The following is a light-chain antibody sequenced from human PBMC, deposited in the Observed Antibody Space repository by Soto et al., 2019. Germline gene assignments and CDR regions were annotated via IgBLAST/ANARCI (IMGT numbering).Light chain of an antibody. Sequence: EIVLTQSPGTLSLFPGDRATLSCRASQRVPNNYLAWFQQKPGQAPRLLIFDASSRAAGVPDRITGGGSGTDFTLIISALEPEDFALYFCQQYERPPFAFGQGTRLEI. CDR3: QQYERPPFA. V-gene: IGKV3-20*01. CDR2: DAS. J-gene: IGKJ2*01. CDR1: QRVPNNY.